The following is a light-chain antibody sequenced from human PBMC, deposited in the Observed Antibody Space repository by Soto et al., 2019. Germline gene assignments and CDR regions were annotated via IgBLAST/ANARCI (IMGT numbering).Light chain of an antibody. CDR3: QQYGNSPWT. J-gene: IGKJ1*01. CDR2: GAS. CDR1: QSVSSNY. Sequence: EIVLTQSPGTLSLSPGERATLSCRASQSVSSNYLAWCQQKPGQAPRLLIYGASSRATGIPDRFSGSGSGTDFTLTISRLEPDDFAVYYCQQYGNSPWTFGQGTKVEIK. V-gene: IGKV3-20*01.